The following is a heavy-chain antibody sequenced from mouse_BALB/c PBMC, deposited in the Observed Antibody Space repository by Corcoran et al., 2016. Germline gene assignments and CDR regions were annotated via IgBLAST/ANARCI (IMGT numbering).Heavy chain of an antibody. D-gene: IGHD4-1*01. Sequence: VKLQQSGAELVKPGASVKLSCTASGFNIKDTYMHWVKQRPEQGLEWLGRIDPANGNTKSDPKFQGKATITADTSSNTAYLQLSSLTSEDTAVYYCANWDWYFDVWGAGTTVTVSA. CDR2: IDPANGNT. J-gene: IGHJ1*01. CDR3: ANWDWYFDV. V-gene: IGHV14-3*02. CDR1: GFNIKDTY.